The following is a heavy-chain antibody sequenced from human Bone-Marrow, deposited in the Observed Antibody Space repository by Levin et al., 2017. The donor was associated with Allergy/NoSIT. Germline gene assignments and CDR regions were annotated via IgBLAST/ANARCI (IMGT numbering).Heavy chain of an antibody. Sequence: SETLSLTCTVSGASINSTNYYWGWIRQPPGKGLEWIGTIYYNSYTYYNPSLKSRVTISKDTSKNQFSLKLSSGTAADTAVYYCARLADNWNVNWFDPWGQGTLVTVSS. J-gene: IGHJ5*02. CDR1: GASINSTNYY. CDR2: IYYNSYT. D-gene: IGHD1-20*01. CDR3: ARLADNWNVNWFDP. V-gene: IGHV4-39*07.